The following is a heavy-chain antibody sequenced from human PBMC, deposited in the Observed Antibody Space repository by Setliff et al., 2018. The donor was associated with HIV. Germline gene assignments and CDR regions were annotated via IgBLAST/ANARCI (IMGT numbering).Heavy chain of an antibody. Sequence: SVKVSCKSSGHTFTAYYIHWVRQGPGQGLEWMGGIIPIFGTAKYAQKFQGRVTITADGSTATAYMELNSLRSEDTAVYYCARDGLLEAGIRFDYWGQGTLVTVSS. CDR1: GHTFTAYY. CDR2: IIPIFGTA. D-gene: IGHD6-19*01. V-gene: IGHV1-69*13. CDR3: ARDGLLEAGIRFDY. J-gene: IGHJ4*02.